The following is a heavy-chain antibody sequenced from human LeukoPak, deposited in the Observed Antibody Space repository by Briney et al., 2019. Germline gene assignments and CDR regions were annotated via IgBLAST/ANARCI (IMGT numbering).Heavy chain of an antibody. Sequence: SETLSLTCTVSGGSISSYYWSWIRQPAGKGLEWIGRIYTSGSTNYNPSLKSRVTMSVDTSKNQFSLKLSCVTAADTAVYYCASLYSYGGGLDYWGQGTLVTVSS. V-gene: IGHV4-4*07. D-gene: IGHD5-18*01. J-gene: IGHJ4*02. CDR2: IYTSGST. CDR1: GGSISSYY. CDR3: ASLYSYGGGLDY.